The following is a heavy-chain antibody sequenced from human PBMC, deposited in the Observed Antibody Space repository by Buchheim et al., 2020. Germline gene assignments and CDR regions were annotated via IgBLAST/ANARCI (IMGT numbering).Heavy chain of an antibody. CDR2: LTISGDFT. CDR1: GFTFSSAA. CDR3: AKEVRPNDF. J-gene: IGHJ4*02. V-gene: IGHV3-23*04. Sequence: EVHLVQSGGGLVQPGGSLRLSCEASGFTFSSAAMTWVRQAPGKGLEWVSSLTISGDFTYYADSVRGRFSISRDNSKNTRYLQMNSLRAEDTAVYYCAKEVRPNDFWGQGTL.